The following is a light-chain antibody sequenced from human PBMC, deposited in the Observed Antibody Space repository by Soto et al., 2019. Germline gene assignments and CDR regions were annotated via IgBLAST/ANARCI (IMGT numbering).Light chain of an antibody. J-gene: IGKJ2*01. V-gene: IGKV1-39*01. CDR1: QNINIY. Sequence: DIQMTQSPSSLSASVGDRVTITCRASQNINIYLNWYQQKPGKAPQVLIYAASSLQSGVPSRFTGSGSGTDFTLTISSLQSEASGTSYCQQSYSPPRTFGHGTKVDIK. CDR2: AAS. CDR3: QQSYSPPRT.